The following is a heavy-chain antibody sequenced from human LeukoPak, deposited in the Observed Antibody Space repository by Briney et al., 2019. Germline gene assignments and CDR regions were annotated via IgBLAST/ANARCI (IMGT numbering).Heavy chain of an antibody. J-gene: IGHJ6*03. CDR1: GGSIRSGNYY. CDR2: IYYSGST. Sequence: PSQTLSLTCTASGGSIRSGNYYWSWIRQHPGKALEWIGYIYYSGSTYYNPSLKSRVTISVDTSKNQFSLKLSSVTAADTAVYYCARVRVVANYYYYYMDVWGKGTTVTVSS. V-gene: IGHV4-31*03. D-gene: IGHD3-3*01. CDR3: ARVRVVANYYYYYMDV.